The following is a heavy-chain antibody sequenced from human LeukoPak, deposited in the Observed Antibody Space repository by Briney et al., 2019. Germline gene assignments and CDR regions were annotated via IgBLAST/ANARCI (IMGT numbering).Heavy chain of an antibody. CDR2: IYHSGST. CDR3: ARVHRNNWFDP. CDR1: GCSISSGGYS. J-gene: IGHJ5*02. V-gene: IGHV4-30-2*01. Sequence: PSETLSLNCPVPGCSISSGGYSRKLIPQPPGKGLEWIGYIYHSGSTYYNPSLKSRVTISVDRSKNQFSLKLSSVTAADTAVYYCARVHRNNWFDPWGQGTLVTVSS.